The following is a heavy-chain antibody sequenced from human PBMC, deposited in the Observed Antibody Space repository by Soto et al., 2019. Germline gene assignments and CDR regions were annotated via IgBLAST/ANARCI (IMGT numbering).Heavy chain of an antibody. J-gene: IGHJ3*02. CDR2: VSGSGLST. CDR3: AKIAVAAIDVFDI. D-gene: IGHD6-19*01. Sequence: PGGSLRLSCAASGFTFSNYAMAWVRQAPGKGLEWVSAVSGSGLSTYYADSVKGRFTISRDNAKNTVSLQMNSLRAEDTAIYYCAKIAVAAIDVFDIWGQGKMVTVSS. CDR1: GFTFSNYA. V-gene: IGHV3-23*01.